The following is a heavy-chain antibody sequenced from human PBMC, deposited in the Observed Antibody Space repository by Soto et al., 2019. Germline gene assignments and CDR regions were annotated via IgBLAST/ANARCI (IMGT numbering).Heavy chain of an antibody. CDR3: ARGLGYCSSTSCHERWLDP. D-gene: IGHD2-2*01. Sequence: SETLSLTCTVSGGSISSYYWSWIRQPPGKGLEWIGYIYYSGSTNYNPSLKSRVTISVDTSKNQFSLKLSSVTAADTAVYYCARGLGYCSSTSCHERWLDPWGQGTLVTVSS. V-gene: IGHV4-59*01. CDR2: IYYSGST. J-gene: IGHJ5*02. CDR1: GGSISSYY.